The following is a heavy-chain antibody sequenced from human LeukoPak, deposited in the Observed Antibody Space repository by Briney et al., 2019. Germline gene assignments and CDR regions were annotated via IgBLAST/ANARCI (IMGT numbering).Heavy chain of an antibody. CDR3: ARGSEVGDLDY. D-gene: IGHD3-9*01. Sequence: PSETLPLTCTVSGGSISSYYWSWIRQPAGKGLEWIGRIYTSGSTNYNPSLKSRVTISVDTSKNQFSLKLSSVTAADTAVYYCARGSEVGDLDYWGRGTLVTVSS. J-gene: IGHJ2*01. CDR2: IYTSGST. CDR1: GGSISSYY. V-gene: IGHV4-4*07.